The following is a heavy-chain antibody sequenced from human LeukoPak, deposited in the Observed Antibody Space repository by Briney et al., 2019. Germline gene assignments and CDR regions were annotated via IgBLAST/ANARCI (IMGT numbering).Heavy chain of an antibody. CDR2: INHRRST. CDR3: ARVFNGMDV. Sequence: SETLSLTCAVSGGSFSGYYWSWIRQPPGKGLEWIGEINHRRSTNYNPSLKSRVTISVDTSKNQFSLKLSSVTAADTAVYYCARVFNGMDVWGQGTTVTVSS. CDR1: GGSFSGYY. D-gene: IGHD3-9*01. V-gene: IGHV4-34*01. J-gene: IGHJ6*02.